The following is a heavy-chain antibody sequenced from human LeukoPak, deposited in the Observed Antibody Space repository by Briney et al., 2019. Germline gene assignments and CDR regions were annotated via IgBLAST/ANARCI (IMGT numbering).Heavy chain of an antibody. J-gene: IGHJ4*02. CDR3: ARGGSDDWKRFDS. V-gene: IGHV3-53*01. CDR2: IYSDGNT. CDR1: GFTVTRNL. D-gene: IGHD1-1*01. Sequence: GGSLRLSCAASGFTVTRNLMSWGRQAPGKGLEWVSVIYSDGNTYYADSVKGRFTVSRDTSKNTMSLQMNSLRGEDTAVYYCARGGSDDWKRFDSWGQGTLVTVSP.